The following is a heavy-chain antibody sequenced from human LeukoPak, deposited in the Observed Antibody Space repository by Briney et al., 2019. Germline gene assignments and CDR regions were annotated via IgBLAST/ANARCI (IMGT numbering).Heavy chain of an antibody. J-gene: IGHJ6*03. Sequence: GTSVKVSCKASGFTFTSSAMQWVRQARGQRREWIGWIVVGSGNTNYAQKFQERVTITRDMSTSTAYMELSSLRSEDTAVYYCAAGTMVRGVKYYMDVWGKGTTVTISS. V-gene: IGHV1-58*02. CDR3: AAGTMVRGVKYYMDV. D-gene: IGHD3-10*01. CDR1: GFTFTSSA. CDR2: IVVGSGNT.